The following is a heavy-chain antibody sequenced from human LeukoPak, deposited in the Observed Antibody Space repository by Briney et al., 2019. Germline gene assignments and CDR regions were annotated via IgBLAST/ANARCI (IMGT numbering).Heavy chain of an antibody. Sequence: SETLSLTCTVSGGSLTNYYWSWIRQPPGKGLECIGYMYYSGSTNYNPSLKSRVTISVDTSKNQFSLNLSSVTAADTAVYYCAGGGVKWSYDHWGQGALVTVSS. CDR1: GGSLTNYY. V-gene: IGHV4-59*01. J-gene: IGHJ4*02. CDR3: AGGGVKWSYDH. CDR2: MYYSGST. D-gene: IGHD2-15*01.